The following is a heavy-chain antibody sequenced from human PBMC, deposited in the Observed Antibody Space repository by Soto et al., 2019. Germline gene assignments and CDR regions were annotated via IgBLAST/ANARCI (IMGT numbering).Heavy chain of an antibody. J-gene: IGHJ4*02. D-gene: IGHD1-1*01. Sequence: EVQLVESGGGLVQPGGSLRLSCAASGFTFSNYWIHWVRQAPGKGLVWVSRINSDGSITDYADSVKGRFTMSRDNVEKTVFLQMNSLRAEDTAVYYCARSPLRNDPDHCWGQGTLVTVSS. CDR2: INSDGSIT. V-gene: IGHV3-74*01. CDR1: GFTFSNYW. CDR3: ARSPLRNDPDHC.